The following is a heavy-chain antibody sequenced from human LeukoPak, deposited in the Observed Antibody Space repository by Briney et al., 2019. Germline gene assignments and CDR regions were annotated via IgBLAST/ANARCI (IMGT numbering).Heavy chain of an antibody. V-gene: IGHV4-59*12. Sequence: KPSETLSLTCAVSGGSISSYYWSWIRQPPGKGLEWIGYIYYSGSTNYNPSLKSRVTISVDTSKNQFSLKLSPVTAADTAVYYCARGKGSGWTFDYWGQGTLVTVSS. J-gene: IGHJ4*02. CDR3: ARGKGSGWTFDY. CDR2: IYYSGST. D-gene: IGHD6-19*01. CDR1: GGSISSYY.